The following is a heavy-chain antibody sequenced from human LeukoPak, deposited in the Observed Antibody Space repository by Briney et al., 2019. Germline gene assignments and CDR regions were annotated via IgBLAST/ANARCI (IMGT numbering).Heavy chain of an antibody. Sequence: GGSLRLSCAASGFTFSSYWMSWVRQAPGKGLEWVANIKQDGSEKYYVDSVKGRSTISRDNAKNSLYLQMNSLRAEDTAVYYCARAGYYDFWSGHQSGYWGQGTLVTVSS. J-gene: IGHJ4*02. V-gene: IGHV3-7*01. D-gene: IGHD3-3*01. CDR2: IKQDGSEK. CDR3: ARAGYYDFWSGHQSGY. CDR1: GFTFSSYW.